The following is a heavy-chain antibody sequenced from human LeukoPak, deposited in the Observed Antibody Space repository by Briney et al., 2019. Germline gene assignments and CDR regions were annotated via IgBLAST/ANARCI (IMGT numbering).Heavy chain of an antibody. CDR3: ARGPRGVVVPAANWFDP. CDR1: GGSFSGYY. Sequence: SETLSLTCAVYGGSFSGYYWSWIRQPPGKGLEWIGEINHSGSTNYNPSLKSRVTISVDTSKNQFSLKLSSVTAADTAVYYCARGPRGVVVPAANWFDPWGQGTLVTVSS. J-gene: IGHJ5*02. V-gene: IGHV4-34*01. CDR2: INHSGST. D-gene: IGHD2-2*01.